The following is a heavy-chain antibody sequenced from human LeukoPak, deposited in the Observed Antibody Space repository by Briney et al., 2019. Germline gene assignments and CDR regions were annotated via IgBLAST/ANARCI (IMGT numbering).Heavy chain of an antibody. D-gene: IGHD1-26*01. J-gene: IGHJ6*03. CDR1: GGSISSSSYY. Sequence: PSETLSLTCTVSGGSISSSSYYWGWIRQPPGKGLQWIGCIYYSGSTYYKPSLKGRVTISVDTSKNQFSLKLSSVTAADTAVYYCARDLGVVGAFNPGPYYYYYYMDVWGKGTTVTISS. CDR2: IYYSGST. V-gene: IGHV4-39*07. CDR3: ARDLGVVGAFNPGPYYYYYYMDV.